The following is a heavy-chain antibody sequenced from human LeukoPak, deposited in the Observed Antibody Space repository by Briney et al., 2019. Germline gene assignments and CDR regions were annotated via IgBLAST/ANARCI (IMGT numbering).Heavy chain of an antibody. CDR1: GFTFSSYG. D-gene: IGHD2-15*01. J-gene: IGHJ3*02. CDR2: IWYDGTNT. V-gene: IGHV3-33*01. Sequence: GRSLRLSCVASGFTFSSYGMHWVRQAPGKGLEWVAVIWYDGTNTYYADSAKGRFTISRDNSKNTLYLQMNSLRAEDTAVYYCARDFCSGGSCYPDAFDIWGQGTMVTVSS. CDR3: ARDFCSGGSCYPDAFDI.